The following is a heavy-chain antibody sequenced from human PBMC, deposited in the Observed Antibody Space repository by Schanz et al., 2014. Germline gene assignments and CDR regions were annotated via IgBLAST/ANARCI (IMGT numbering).Heavy chain of an antibody. D-gene: IGHD2-2*01. J-gene: IGHJ6*04. CDR3: ARDLSSLIQGDV. V-gene: IGHV3-48*01. CDR2: ISSSSGTI. Sequence: VQLVESGGGVVQPGRSLRLSCAASGFTFSNHGMHWVRQSPGKGLEWVSYISSSSGTIYYADSVKGRFTISRDNAKNLLYLQMNGLRAEDTAVYFCARDLSSLIQGDVWGKGTTVTVSS. CDR1: GFTFSNHG.